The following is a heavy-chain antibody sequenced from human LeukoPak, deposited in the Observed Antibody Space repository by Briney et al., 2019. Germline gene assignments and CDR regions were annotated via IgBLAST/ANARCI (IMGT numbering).Heavy chain of an antibody. CDR3: ARRLYYYYDSSGPSDY. V-gene: IGHV5-51*01. CDR1: GYSFTSYW. D-gene: IGHD3-22*01. Sequence: GESLKISCKGSGYSFTSYWIGWVRQTPGKGLEWMGIIYPGDSDTGYSPSFQGQVTISADKSISTAYLQWSGLKASDTAMYYCARRLYYYYDSSGPSDYWGQGTLVTVSS. CDR2: IYPGDSDT. J-gene: IGHJ4*02.